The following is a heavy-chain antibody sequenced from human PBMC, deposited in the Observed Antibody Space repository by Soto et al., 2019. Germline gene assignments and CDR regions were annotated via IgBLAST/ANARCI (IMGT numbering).Heavy chain of an antibody. Sequence: PGGSLRLSCAASGFTFSSYGMHWVRQAPGKGLEWVAVISYDGSNKYYADSVKGRFTISRDNSKNTLYLPMNSLRAEDTAVYYSAKDMVRETYYDGSGSYSYGMDVWGQGTTVTVSS. D-gene: IGHD3-10*01. CDR3: AKDMVRETYYDGSGSYSYGMDV. J-gene: IGHJ6*02. CDR2: ISYDGSNK. CDR1: GFTFSSYG. V-gene: IGHV3-30*18.